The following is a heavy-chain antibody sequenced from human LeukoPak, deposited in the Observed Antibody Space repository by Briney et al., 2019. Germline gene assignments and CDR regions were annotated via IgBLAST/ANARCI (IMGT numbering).Heavy chain of an antibody. CDR3: AKDQLHRDSSGPLYDP. CDR2: ISSSSSYI. Sequence: GGSLRLSCAASGFTFSSYSMNWVRQAPEKGLEWVSSISSSSSYIYYADSVKGRFTISRDNAKNSLYLQMNSLRAEDTAVYYCAKDQLHRDSSGPLYDPWGQGTLVIVAS. CDR1: GFTFSSYS. V-gene: IGHV3-21*01. D-gene: IGHD3-22*01. J-gene: IGHJ5*02.